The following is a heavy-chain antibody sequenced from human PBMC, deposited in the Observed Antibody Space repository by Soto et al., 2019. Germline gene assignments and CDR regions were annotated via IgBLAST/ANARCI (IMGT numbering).Heavy chain of an antibody. CDR2: ISGSGGST. Sequence: PGGSLRLSCAASGFTFSSYAMSWVRQAPGKGLEWVSAISGSGGSTYYADSVKGRFTISRDNSKNTLYLQMNSLRAEDTAVYYCARGDSDVLRFLEWHNTAPDYYMDVWGKGTTVTVSS. CDR3: ARGDSDVLRFLEWHNTAPDYYMDV. V-gene: IGHV3-23*01. CDR1: GFTFSSYA. D-gene: IGHD3-3*01. J-gene: IGHJ6*03.